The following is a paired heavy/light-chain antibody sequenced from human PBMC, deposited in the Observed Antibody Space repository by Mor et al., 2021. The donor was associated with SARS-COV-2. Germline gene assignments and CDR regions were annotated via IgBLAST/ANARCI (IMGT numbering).Light chain of an antibody. Sequence: SDLIQPASVSGSPGQSITILCSGTMNDIGRYDFVSWYRQYPGTAPQMVIFEVTKRPSGTSTRFSGAKSGDTASLSIAGLQVADEADYYCSSYRSGNVVVFGGGTRLTVL. J-gene: IGLJ2*01. CDR3: SSYRSGNVVV. CDR1: MNDIGRYDF. CDR2: EVT. V-gene: IGLV2-14*03.
Heavy chain of an antibody. J-gene: IGHJ4*02. CDR1: GTYFSSYA. V-gene: IGHV3-30-3*01. CDR3: ARVRGCDGFVTLTPHFDY. CDR2: ISCDGDNQ. Sequence: LVESGGGVVQPGGSLRLSCAASGTYFSSYAMHWIRQAPGKGLDWVGVISCDGDNQHHADAVKGRFTISRVNADKMLFLQMDSLTPEDTGVYYCARVRGCDGFVTLTPHFDYWGPGTLVAVVS. D-gene: IGHD2-21*01.